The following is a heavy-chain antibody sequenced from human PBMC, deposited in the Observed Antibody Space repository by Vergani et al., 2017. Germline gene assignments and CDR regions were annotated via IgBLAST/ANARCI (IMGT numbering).Heavy chain of an antibody. J-gene: IGHJ4*02. CDR1: GGSISSYY. CDR2: IYYSGST. D-gene: IGHD1-26*01. V-gene: IGHV4-59*01. CDR3: ARQPIVGAAD. Sequence: QVQLQESGPGLVKPSETLSLTCTVSGGSISSYYWSWLRQPPGKGLEWIGYIYYSGSTNYNPSLKSRVTISVDTSKNQFSLKLSSVTAADTAVYYCARQPIVGAADWGQGTLVTVSS.